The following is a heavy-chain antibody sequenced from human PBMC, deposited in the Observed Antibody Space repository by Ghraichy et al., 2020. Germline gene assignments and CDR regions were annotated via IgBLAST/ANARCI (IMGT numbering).Heavy chain of an antibody. J-gene: IGHJ5*02. D-gene: IGHD1-7*01. CDR1: GFTFTRSA. CDR2: IVVGNGNT. Sequence: SVKGSCKASGFTFTRSAVQWVRQARGQRLEWIGWIVVGNGNTYYAQNFQDRVTVTRDMSMNTVYMELSSLRSEDTAVYYCAAAPQWYNWNYEAWGQGTLVTVSS. CDR3: AAAPQWYNWNYEA. V-gene: IGHV1-58*01.